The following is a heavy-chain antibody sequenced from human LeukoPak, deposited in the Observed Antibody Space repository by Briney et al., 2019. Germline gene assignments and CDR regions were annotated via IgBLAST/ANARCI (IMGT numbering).Heavy chain of an antibody. J-gene: IGHJ3*02. CDR2: IYTSGST. Sequence: SETLSLTCTVSGGSISSYYWSWIWQPAGKGLEWIGRIYTSGSTNYNPSLKSRVTMSVDTSKNQFSLKLSSVTAADTAVYSCARASVVVITPDAFDIWGQGTMVTVSS. CDR3: ARASVVVITPDAFDI. V-gene: IGHV4-4*07. CDR1: GGSISSYY. D-gene: IGHD3-22*01.